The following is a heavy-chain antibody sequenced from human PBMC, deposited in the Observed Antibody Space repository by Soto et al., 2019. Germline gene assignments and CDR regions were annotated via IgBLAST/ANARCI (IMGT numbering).Heavy chain of an antibody. J-gene: IGHJ5*02. D-gene: IGHD6-25*01. V-gene: IGHV4-59*01. CDR1: GGSISTYY. CDR3: ARDQLSSGLYVWFDP. CDR2: IYYDGST. Sequence: HVQLQESGPGLVKPSETLSLTCTVSGGSISTYYWSWIRQPPGKGLEWIGYIYYDGSTSYNLSLRSRVTISVDTSKNQFSLILSSVTSADTAVYYCARDQLSSGLYVWFDPWGQGTLVTVSS.